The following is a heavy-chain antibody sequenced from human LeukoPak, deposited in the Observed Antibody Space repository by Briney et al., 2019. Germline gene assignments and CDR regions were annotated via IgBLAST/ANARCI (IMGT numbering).Heavy chain of an antibody. J-gene: IGHJ4*02. CDR3: ARIKSTGGATGFPDY. V-gene: IGHV4-4*02. D-gene: IGHD1-26*01. CDR1: GGSISSSNW. CDR2: IYHSGST. Sequence: SETLSLTCAVSGGSISSSNWWSWVRQPPGKGLEWIGEIYHSGSTNYNPSLKSRVTISVDKSKNQFSLKLSSVTAADTAVYYCARIKSTGGATGFPDYWGQGTLVTVSS.